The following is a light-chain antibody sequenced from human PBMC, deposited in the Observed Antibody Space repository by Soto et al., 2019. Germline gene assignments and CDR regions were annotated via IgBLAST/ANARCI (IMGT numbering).Light chain of an antibody. J-gene: IGLJ1*01. V-gene: IGLV2-8*01. CDR1: SSDVGAYDS. CDR3: SSYAGNNNYV. Sequence: QSALTQTPSASGALGQSVTLSCTGTSSDVGAYDSVSWYQHHPGNAPTALIYEVSKRPSGVPDRFSGSKSGNTASLTVSGLQAEDEADYYCSSYAGNNNYVFGSGTKLTVL. CDR2: EVS.